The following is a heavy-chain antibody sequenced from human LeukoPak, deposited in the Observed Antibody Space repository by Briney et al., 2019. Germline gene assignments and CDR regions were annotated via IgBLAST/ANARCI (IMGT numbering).Heavy chain of an antibody. CDR3: ARDGWSAYYYDSSGPYEGYFDY. CDR1: GYTFTSYA. D-gene: IGHD3-22*01. V-gene: IGHV1-3*01. Sequence: ASVKVSCKASGYTFTSYAMHWVRQAPGQRLEWMGWINAGNGNTKYPQKFQGRVTITRDTSASTAYMELSSLRSEDTAVYYCARDGWSAYYYDSSGPYEGYFDYWGQGTLVTVSS. CDR2: INAGNGNT. J-gene: IGHJ4*02.